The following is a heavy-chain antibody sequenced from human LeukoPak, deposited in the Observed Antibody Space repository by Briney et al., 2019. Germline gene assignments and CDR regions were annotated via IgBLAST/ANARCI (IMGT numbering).Heavy chain of an antibody. J-gene: IGHJ4*02. CDR1: GFTFSSYS. CDR3: AKSMISNVLDY. D-gene: IGHD3-16*01. CDR2: ISSSSSYI. Sequence: GGSLRLSCAASGFTFSSYSMNWVRQAPGKGLEWVSSISSSSSYIYYADSVKGRFTISRDYSKSTLYLQMNSLRAEDTAVYYCAKSMISNVLDYWGQGTLVTVSS. V-gene: IGHV3-21*04.